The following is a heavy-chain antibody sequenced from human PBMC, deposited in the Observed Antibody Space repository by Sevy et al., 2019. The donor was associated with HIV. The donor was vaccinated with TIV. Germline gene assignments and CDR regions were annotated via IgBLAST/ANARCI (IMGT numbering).Heavy chain of an antibody. CDR3: ATHAGIAAAGRVFDY. V-gene: IGHV3-72*01. CDR1: GFTFSDHY. CDR2: TRNKADGYTT. Sequence: GGSLRLSCVASGFTFSDHYMEWVRQAPGKGLEWVGRTRNKADGYTTEYAASVKGRFTISRDESKNSPYVQMNSLKTEETAAYYCATHAGIAAAGRVFDYWGQGTLVTVSS. J-gene: IGHJ4*02. D-gene: IGHD6-13*01.